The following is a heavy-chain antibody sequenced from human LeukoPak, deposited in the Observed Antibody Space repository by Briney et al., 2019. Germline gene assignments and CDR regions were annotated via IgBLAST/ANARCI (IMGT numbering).Heavy chain of an antibody. CDR3: ARDFWYGGNLRDY. CDR2: IRYDGSNK. V-gene: IGHV3-30*02. D-gene: IGHD4-23*01. CDR1: GFTFSSYG. J-gene: IGHJ4*02. Sequence: GGSLRLSCAASGFTFSSYGMHCVRQAPGKGLEWVAFIRYDGSNKYYADSVKGRFTISRDNAKNSLYLQMNSLRAEDTAVYYCARDFWYGGNLRDYWGQGTLVTVSS.